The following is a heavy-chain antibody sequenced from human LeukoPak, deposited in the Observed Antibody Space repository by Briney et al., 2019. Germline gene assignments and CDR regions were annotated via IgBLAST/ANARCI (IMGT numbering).Heavy chain of an antibody. V-gene: IGHV1-18*01. Sequence: GASVRVSCQASGYTFTNYHIAWVRQAPGQGLEWMGWVSTNDGNTVYAQRLQGRVTMTTDTSTSVAYMELRSLTSDDTAVYYCTRAPPGMTMMTDYWGQGTLVTVPS. CDR2: VSTNDGNT. J-gene: IGHJ4*02. D-gene: IGHD3-22*01. CDR3: TRAPPGMTMMTDY. CDR1: GYTFTNYH.